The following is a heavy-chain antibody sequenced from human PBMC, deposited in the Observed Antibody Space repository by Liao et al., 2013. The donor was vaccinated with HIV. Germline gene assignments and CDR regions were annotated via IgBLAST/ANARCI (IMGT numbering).Heavy chain of an antibody. CDR3: ARGGGSYEFDF. Sequence: QEQLQQWGTELLKPSETLSLICAVYGGSFSGYHWTWIRQPPGKGLEWIGEINHRGSTNYNPSLKSRLFLSVDTSKNQFSLTLSSVTAADTAIYYCARGGGSYEFDFWGQGNLVTVSS. J-gene: IGHJ4*02. CDR1: GGSFSGYH. V-gene: IGHV4-34*02. CDR2: INHRGST. D-gene: IGHD5-12*01.